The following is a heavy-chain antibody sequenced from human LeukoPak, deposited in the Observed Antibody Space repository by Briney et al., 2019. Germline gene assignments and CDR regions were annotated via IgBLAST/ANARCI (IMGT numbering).Heavy chain of an antibody. D-gene: IGHD6-19*01. CDR3: ASGREQWLVRGYYYYGMDV. CDR2: FYYGGIT. Sequence: SETLSLTCTVSGASITTTLYYWVWDRQSPGKGLEWIGSFYYGGITYYHPSLKSRVTISVDTSKNQFSLKLSSVTAADTAVYYCASGREQWLVRGYYYYGMDVWGQGTTVTVSS. V-gene: IGHV4-39*07. J-gene: IGHJ6*02. CDR1: GASITTTLYY.